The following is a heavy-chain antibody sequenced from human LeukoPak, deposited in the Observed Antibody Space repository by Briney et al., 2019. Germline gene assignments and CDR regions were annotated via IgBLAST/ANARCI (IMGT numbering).Heavy chain of an antibody. D-gene: IGHD3-22*01. CDR3: ARARARITMIVVGMRGLGYFDY. J-gene: IGHJ4*02. CDR2: IYSGGST. Sequence: GGSLRLSCAASGFTVSSNYMSWVRQAPGKGLEWVSVIYSGGSTYYADSVKGRFTISRDNSKNTLYLQMNSLRAEDTAVYYCARARARITMIVVGMRGLGYFDYWGQGTLVTVSS. V-gene: IGHV3-66*01. CDR1: GFTVSSNY.